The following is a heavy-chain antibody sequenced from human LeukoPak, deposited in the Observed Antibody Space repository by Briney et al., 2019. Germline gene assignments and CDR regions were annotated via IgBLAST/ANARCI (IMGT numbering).Heavy chain of an antibody. CDR2: INPNSGGT. Sequence: GASVKVSCKASGYTFTGYYMHWVRQAPGQGLEWMGWINPNSGGTNYAQKFQGRVTMTRDTSISTAYMELSRLRSDDTGVYYCARREWDRREDNLDYWGQGTLVTVSS. CDR1: GYTFTGYY. CDR3: ARREWDRREDNLDY. V-gene: IGHV1-2*02. J-gene: IGHJ4*02. D-gene: IGHD1-26*01.